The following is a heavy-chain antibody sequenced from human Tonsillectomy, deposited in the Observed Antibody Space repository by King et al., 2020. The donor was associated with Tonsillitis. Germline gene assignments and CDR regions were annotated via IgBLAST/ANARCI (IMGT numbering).Heavy chain of an antibody. J-gene: IGHJ4*02. D-gene: IGHD3-10*01. Sequence: VQLVESGGGLVQPGGSLRLSCAASGFTFSSYAMSWVRQAPGKGLEWVSSISDSGGSTYFADSVKGRFTISRDNSKNTLYLQMNSLRAEETAVCYCAKHPEVVRGDLGLGFDSWGQGTLVTVSS. CDR2: ISDSGGST. CDR3: AKHPEVVRGDLGLGFDS. CDR1: GFTFSSYA. V-gene: IGHV3-23*04.